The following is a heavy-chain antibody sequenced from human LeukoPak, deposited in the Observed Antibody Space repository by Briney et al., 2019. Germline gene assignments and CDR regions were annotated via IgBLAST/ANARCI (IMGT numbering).Heavy chain of an antibody. CDR3: ARLFYYFDF. CDR2: IKQDGSET. D-gene: IGHD3-9*01. CDR1: GFTFSSYA. Sequence: SGGSLRLSCAASGFTFSSYAMSWIRQVPGKGLEWVANIKQDGSETYYVDSVKGRFTISRDNARNSLFLQMNSLRAEDTAIYYCARLFYYFDFWGQGALVAVSS. V-gene: IGHV3-7*03. J-gene: IGHJ4*02.